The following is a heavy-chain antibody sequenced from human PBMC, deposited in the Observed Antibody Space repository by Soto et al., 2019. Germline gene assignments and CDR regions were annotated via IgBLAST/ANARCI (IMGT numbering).Heavy chain of an antibody. CDR2: INHSGIT. V-gene: IGHV4-34*01. Sequence: SETLSLTCAVCGGSFSGYYCSWIRQPPWKGLEWLGEINHSGITNYNPYLKSRVTISVDTSKNQFSLKLSSVTAADTAVYYCARDRVGSWLVDRVKWFDPCGQGTLVTVCS. J-gene: IGHJ5*02. CDR1: GGSFSGYY. CDR3: ARDRVGSWLVDRVKWFDP. D-gene: IGHD6-6*01.